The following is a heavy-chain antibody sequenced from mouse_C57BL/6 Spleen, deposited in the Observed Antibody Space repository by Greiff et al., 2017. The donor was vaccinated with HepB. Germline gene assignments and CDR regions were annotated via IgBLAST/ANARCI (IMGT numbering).Heavy chain of an antibody. J-gene: IGHJ2*01. CDR1: GFTFSSYA. V-gene: IGHV5-4*01. CDR2: ISDGGSYT. Sequence: DVHLVESGGGLVKPGGSLKLSCAASGFTFSSYAMSWVRQTPEKRLEWVATISDGGSYTYYPDNVKGRFTISRDNAKNNLYLQMSHLKSEDTAMYYCARDRVDYGSSPHFDYWGQGTTLTVSS. CDR3: ARDRVDYGSSPHFDY. D-gene: IGHD1-1*01.